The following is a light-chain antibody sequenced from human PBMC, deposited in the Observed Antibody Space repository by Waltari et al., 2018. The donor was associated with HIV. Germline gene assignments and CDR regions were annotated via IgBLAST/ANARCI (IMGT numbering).Light chain of an antibody. V-gene: IGLV3-1*01. CDR2: QDT. CDR1: SLGAQY. CDR3: QAWDSNTAV. Sequence: SPELTQSPSLSVSPGQTASVTGSGDSLGAQYSYWYQHKPGQSPVLVIYQDTKRPSGIPERFSGSNSGNTATLTISGTQVMDEADYYCQAWDSNTAVFGSGTKVTVL. J-gene: IGLJ1*01.